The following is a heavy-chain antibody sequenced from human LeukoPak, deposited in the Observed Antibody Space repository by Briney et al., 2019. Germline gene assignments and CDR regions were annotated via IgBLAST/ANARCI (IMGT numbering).Heavy chain of an antibody. Sequence: SETLSLTCNVSGGSISSYYWSWIRQPPGKGLEWIGYIYYSGSTNYNPSLKSRVTISVDTSKNQFSLKLSSVTAADTAVYYCARGSDYYGMDVWGQGTTVTVSS. J-gene: IGHJ6*02. D-gene: IGHD2-15*01. CDR1: GGSISSYY. CDR2: IYYSGST. V-gene: IGHV4-59*01. CDR3: ARGSDYYGMDV.